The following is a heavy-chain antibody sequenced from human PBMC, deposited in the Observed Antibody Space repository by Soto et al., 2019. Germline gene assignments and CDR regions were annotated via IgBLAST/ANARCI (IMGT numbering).Heavy chain of an antibody. CDR2: IYSGGST. CDR1: GFTVSSNY. CDR3: AREMYGSGPDYGMDV. Sequence: ETLRLSCAASGFTVSSNYMSWVRQAPGKGLEWVSVIYSGGSTYYADSVKGRFTISRDNSKNTLYLQMNSLRAEDTAVYYCAREMYGSGPDYGMDVWGQGTTVTVSS. J-gene: IGHJ6*02. V-gene: IGHV3-53*01. D-gene: IGHD3-10*01.